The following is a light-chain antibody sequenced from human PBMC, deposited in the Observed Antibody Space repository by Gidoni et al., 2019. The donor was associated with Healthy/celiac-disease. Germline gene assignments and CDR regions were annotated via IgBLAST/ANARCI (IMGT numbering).Light chain of an antibody. V-gene: IGKV1-33*01. J-gene: IGKJ4*01. CDR1: QDISNY. CDR3: QQYDNLPGA. Sequence: IQITQSPSSLSPSVGDRVTITCQSSQDISNYLNWYQQKPGKAPKPLIYDASNLETGVPSRFSGSGSGTDFTFTISSLQPEDIATYYCQQYDNLPGAFGGGTKVEIK. CDR2: DAS.